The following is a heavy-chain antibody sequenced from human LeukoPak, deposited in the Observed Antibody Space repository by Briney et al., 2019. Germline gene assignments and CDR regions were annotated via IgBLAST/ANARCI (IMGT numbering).Heavy chain of an antibody. V-gene: IGHV4-4*02. CDR3: ARVGSSSFYWFDP. Sequence: SETLSLTCAVSGGSISSSNWRSWVRQPPGKGLEWIGEIYHSGSTNYNPSLKSRVTISVDKSKSQFSLKLSSVTAADTAVYYCARVGSSSFYWFDPWGQGTLVTVSS. D-gene: IGHD6-6*01. CDR1: GGSISSSNW. CDR2: IYHSGST. J-gene: IGHJ5*02.